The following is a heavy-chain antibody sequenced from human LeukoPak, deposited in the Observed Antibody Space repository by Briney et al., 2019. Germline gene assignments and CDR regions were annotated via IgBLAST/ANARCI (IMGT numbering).Heavy chain of an antibody. CDR2: IYHSGST. CDR1: GGSISSSYW. J-gene: IGHJ6*03. CDR3: ARRQYYYYMDV. V-gene: IGHV4-4*02. Sequence: PSGTLSLTCAVSGGSISSSYWWTWVRQPPGKGLEWIGEIYHSGSTYYNPPLKSRVTISVDTSKNQFSLKLSSVTAADTAVYYCARRQYYYYMDVWGKGTTVTISS.